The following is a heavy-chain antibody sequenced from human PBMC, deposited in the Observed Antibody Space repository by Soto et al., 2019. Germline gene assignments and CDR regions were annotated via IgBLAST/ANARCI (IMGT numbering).Heavy chain of an antibody. D-gene: IGHD4-4*01. Sequence: GGSLRLSCAASGFTFSSYAMSWVRQAQGKGLEWVSAISGSGGTTYYADSVMGRFTISRDNSKNTLYLQMNSLRAEDTAVYYCVSAVTAEYFQHWGQGTLVTVSS. J-gene: IGHJ1*01. CDR2: ISGSGGTT. V-gene: IGHV3-23*01. CDR1: GFTFSSYA. CDR3: VSAVTAEYFQH.